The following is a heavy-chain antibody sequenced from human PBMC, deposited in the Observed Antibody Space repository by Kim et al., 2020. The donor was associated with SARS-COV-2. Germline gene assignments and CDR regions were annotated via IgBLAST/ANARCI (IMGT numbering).Heavy chain of an antibody. CDR2: ISGSGDRT. J-gene: IGHJ4*02. CDR3: AKETTTADFDY. CDR1: GFTFSSYS. Sequence: GGSLRLSCAASGFTFSSYSMNWVRQAPGRGLEWVSSISGSGDRTNYADSVKGRFTISRDNSKNTLYLQMNSLRAEDTAVYYCAKETTTADFDYWGQGTLVTVSS. D-gene: IGHD4-17*01. V-gene: IGHV3-23*01.